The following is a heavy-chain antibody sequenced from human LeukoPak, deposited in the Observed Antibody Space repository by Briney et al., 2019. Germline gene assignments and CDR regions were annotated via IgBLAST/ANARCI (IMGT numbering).Heavy chain of an antibody. CDR3: ARGTPHYSGSGSCYISHFDP. CDR2: IYYSGST. D-gene: IGHD3-10*01. V-gene: IGHV4-61*01. CDR1: GGSVSSGSYY. Sequence: KPSETLSLTCTVSGGSVSSGSYYWSWIQQPPGKGLEWIGYIYYSGSTNYNPSLKSRVTISVDTSKNQFSLRLSSVTAADTAVYYCARGTPHYSGSGSCYISHFDPWGQGTLVTVSS. J-gene: IGHJ5*02.